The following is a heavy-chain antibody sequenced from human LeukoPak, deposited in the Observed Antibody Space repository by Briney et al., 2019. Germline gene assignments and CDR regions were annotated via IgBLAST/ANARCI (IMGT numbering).Heavy chain of an antibody. D-gene: IGHD3-16*02. V-gene: IGHV3-23*01. CDR3: AKDLVSGGYLFGGVIVSDAFDI. CDR2: ISGSGGST. CDR1: GFTFSSYA. Sequence: GGSLRLSCAASGFTFSSYAMSWVRQAPGKGLEWVSAISGSGGSTYYADSVKGRFTISRDNSKNTLYLQMNSVRAEDTAVYYCAKDLVSGGYLFGGVIVSDAFDIWGQGTMVTVSS. J-gene: IGHJ3*02.